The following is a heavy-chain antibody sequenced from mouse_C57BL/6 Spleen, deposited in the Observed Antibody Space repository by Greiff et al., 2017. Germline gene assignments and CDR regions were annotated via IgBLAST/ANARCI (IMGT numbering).Heavy chain of an antibody. Sequence: QVQLQQSGAELVMPGASVKLSCKASGYTFTSYWMHWVKQRPGQGLEWIGEIDPSDSYTNYNQKFKGKSTLTVDKSSSTAYMQLSCLTSEDSAVYTCARYCSTYAMDYWGQGTSVTVSA. D-gene: IGHD1-1*01. V-gene: IGHV1-69*01. J-gene: IGHJ4*01. CDR2: IDPSDSYT. CDR3: ARYCSTYAMDY. CDR1: GYTFTSYW.